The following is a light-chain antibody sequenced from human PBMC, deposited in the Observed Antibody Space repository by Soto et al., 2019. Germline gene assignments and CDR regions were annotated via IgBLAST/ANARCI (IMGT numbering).Light chain of an antibody. V-gene: IGKV1-5*01. CDR2: DAS. Sequence: DIQXTQSPSTLSASVGDRVTITCRASQSISSWLAWYQQKPGKAPKLLIYDASSLESGVPSRFSGSGSGTEFTLTISSLQPDDFATYYCQQYNSFPETFGQGTKVDIK. CDR3: QQYNSFPET. J-gene: IGKJ1*01. CDR1: QSISSW.